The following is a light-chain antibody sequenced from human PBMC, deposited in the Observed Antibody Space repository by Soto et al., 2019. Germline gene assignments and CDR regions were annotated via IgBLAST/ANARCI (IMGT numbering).Light chain of an antibody. J-gene: IGKJ4*01. CDR2: AAS. Sequence: DIQLTQSPSFLSPSIGESVTITCRASQVISTSLAWYQVKPGKAPKLLIYAASTLESGVPSRFSATVSGTEFSLTITSLQPEDFATYYCQQYNSYPLTFGGGTKWIS. CDR1: QVISTS. CDR3: QQYNSYPLT. V-gene: IGKV1-9*01.